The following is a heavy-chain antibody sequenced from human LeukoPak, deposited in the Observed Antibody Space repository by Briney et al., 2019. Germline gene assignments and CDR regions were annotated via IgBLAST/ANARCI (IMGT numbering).Heavy chain of an antibody. CDR2: IYYSGST. D-gene: IGHD3-22*01. V-gene: IGHV4-59*01. CDR1: GGSISSYY. CDR3: ARESAYYDRSGYQYPDY. Sequence: SETLSLTCTVSGGSISSYYWSWIRQPPGKGLEWIGYIYYSGSTNYNPSLKSRVTISVDTSKNQFSLKLSSVTAADTAVYYCARESAYYDRSGYQYPDYWGQGTLVTVSS. J-gene: IGHJ4*02.